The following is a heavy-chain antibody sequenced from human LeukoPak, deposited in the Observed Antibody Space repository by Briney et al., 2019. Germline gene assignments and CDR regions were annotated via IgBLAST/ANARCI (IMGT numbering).Heavy chain of an antibody. Sequence: ASVKVSCKASGYTFSAYYMHWVRQAPGQGLEGMGWIKPNSGGTNYAQKFQGRVTMTRDTSISTAYVELSRLRSDDTAVYYCAREIRWDYSRSFDPWGQGTLVTVSS. V-gene: IGHV1-2*02. CDR3: AREIRWDYSRSFDP. D-gene: IGHD4-11*01. CDR1: GYTFSAYY. J-gene: IGHJ5*02. CDR2: IKPNSGGT.